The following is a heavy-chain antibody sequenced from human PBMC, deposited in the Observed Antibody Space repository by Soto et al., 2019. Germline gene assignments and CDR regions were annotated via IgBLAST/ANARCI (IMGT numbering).Heavy chain of an antibody. D-gene: IGHD2-15*01. CDR3: AAGRTEGYCSGGSCYVDY. V-gene: IGHV3-11*05. CDR2: ISSSSSYT. Sequence: QVQLVESGGGLVKPGGSLRLSCAASGFTFSDYYMSWIRQAPGKGLEWVSYISSSSSYTNYADSVKGRFTISRDNAKNSLYLQMNSLRAEDTAVYYCAAGRTEGYCSGGSCYVDYWGQGTLVTVSS. CDR1: GFTFSDYY. J-gene: IGHJ4*02.